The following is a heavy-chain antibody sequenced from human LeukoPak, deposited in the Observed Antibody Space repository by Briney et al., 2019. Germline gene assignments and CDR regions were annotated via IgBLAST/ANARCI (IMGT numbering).Heavy chain of an antibody. CDR3: ARGGPEGYGSGSYAFYYYYGMDV. CDR2: IWYDGSNG. Sequence: GGSLRLSCAASGFTFSNYGMHWVRQAPGKGLEWVAVIWYDGSNGYYADSVKGRFTISRDNAKNSLYLQMNSLRDEDTAVYYCARGGPEGYGSGSYAFYYYYGMDVWGQGTTVTVSS. J-gene: IGHJ6*02. D-gene: IGHD3-10*01. V-gene: IGHV3-33*01. CDR1: GFTFSNYG.